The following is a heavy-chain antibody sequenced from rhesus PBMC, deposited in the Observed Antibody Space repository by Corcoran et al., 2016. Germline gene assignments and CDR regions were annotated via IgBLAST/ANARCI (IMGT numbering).Heavy chain of an antibody. D-gene: IGHD5-30*01. Sequence: EVQLVETGGGLVQPGGSLKLSCAASGFTFSSYGMSWVRQAPGKGLEWVSAINSGGGSTYYAESVKGRFTISRDNSKNTLSLQMNSLRAEDTAVYYCAKDPGYSGYWGQGVLVTVSS. CDR1: GFTFSSYG. V-gene: IGHV3S5*01. J-gene: IGHJ4*01. CDR2: INSGGGST. CDR3: AKDPGYSGY.